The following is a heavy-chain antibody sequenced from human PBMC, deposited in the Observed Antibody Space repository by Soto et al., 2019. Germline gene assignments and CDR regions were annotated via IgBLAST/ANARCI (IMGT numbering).Heavy chain of an antibody. J-gene: IGHJ4*02. CDR2: ISYSGST. D-gene: IGHD6-13*01. CDR3: ARDVSGWSNRAFDY. V-gene: IGHV4-61*01. CDR1: GASVSSDSYY. Sequence: QVQLQESGPGLVKPSETLSLTCTVSGASVSSDSYYWSWIRQPPGKGLEWIGYISYSGSTNYNPSLKRRVTISVDTSKNQCSLKLNSVTAADTAVYYCARDVSGWSNRAFDYWGQGTLVTVSS.